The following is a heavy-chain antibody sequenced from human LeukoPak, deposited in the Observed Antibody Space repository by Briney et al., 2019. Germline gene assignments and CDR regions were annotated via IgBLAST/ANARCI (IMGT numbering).Heavy chain of an antibody. Sequence: GGSLRLSCAASGFTFSSYSMTWVRQAPGKGLEWVSSISSSSSYIYYADSVKGRFTISRDNAKNSLYLQMNSLRAEDTAVYYCARVVAVAGTGGFDYWGQGTLVTVSS. CDR3: ARVVAVAGTGGFDY. CDR2: ISSSSSYI. V-gene: IGHV3-21*01. J-gene: IGHJ4*02. D-gene: IGHD6-19*01. CDR1: GFTFSSYS.